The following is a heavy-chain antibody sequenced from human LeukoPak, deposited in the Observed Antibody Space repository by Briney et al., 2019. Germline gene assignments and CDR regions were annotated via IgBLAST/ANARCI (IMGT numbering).Heavy chain of an antibody. Sequence: GGSLRLSCAASGFTFSSYDMHWVRLAPGKGLEWVGRIKSNIDGGTTHYAAPVKGRFTISRDDSKDTLYLQMNSLKTEDTAMYYCTYLRPNTYYYYYMDVWGKGTTVTVSS. CDR1: GFTFSSYD. J-gene: IGHJ6*03. CDR2: IKSNIDGGTT. D-gene: IGHD3-9*01. V-gene: IGHV3-15*01. CDR3: TYLRPNTYYYYYMDV.